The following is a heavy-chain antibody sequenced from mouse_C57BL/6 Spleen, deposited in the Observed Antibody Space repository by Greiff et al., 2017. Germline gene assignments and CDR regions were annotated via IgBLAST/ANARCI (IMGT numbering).Heavy chain of an antibody. D-gene: IGHD4-1*01. CDR2: IYPGDGDT. CDR3: ARLGLGY. CDR1: GYAFSSSW. V-gene: IGHV1-82*01. Sequence: QVQLQQSGPELVKPGASVKISYQASGYAFSSSWMNWVKQRPGKGLEWIGRIYPGDGDTNYNGKFKGKATLTADKSSSTAYMQLSSLTSEDSAVYFCARLGLGYWGQGTTLKGSS. J-gene: IGHJ2*01.